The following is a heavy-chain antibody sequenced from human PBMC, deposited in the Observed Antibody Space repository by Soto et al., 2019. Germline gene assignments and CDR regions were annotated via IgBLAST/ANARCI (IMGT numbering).Heavy chain of an antibody. J-gene: IGHJ6*02. Sequence: SKTLSLTCSVSGGSISGYYWSWIRQTPEKGLEWIGYIYYSGSTNYNPSLKSRVTILIDMSKNQFSLKLTSVTAADTALYYCARLNAGTTYYYYGMDVWGQGTTVTVSS. D-gene: IGHD1-7*01. CDR1: GGSISGYY. V-gene: IGHV4-59*01. CDR3: ARLNAGTTYYYYGMDV. CDR2: IYYSGST.